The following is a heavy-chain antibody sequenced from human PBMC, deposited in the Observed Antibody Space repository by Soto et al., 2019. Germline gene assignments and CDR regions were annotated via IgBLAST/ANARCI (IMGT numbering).Heavy chain of an antibody. CDR2: ISYTGSA. D-gene: IGHD6-19*01. V-gene: IGHV4-59*01. J-gene: IGHJ4*02. CDR3: ATGGGWLQNSNLRGLYFDY. Sequence: SETLSLTCSVSGGSLSGSYCSWIRQSPGKGLEWIASISYTGSATYNPSLKSRATISVDTSENQFSLKLTSLTTADTAAYYCATGGGWLQNSNLRGLYFDYWGQGAQVTVSS. CDR1: GGSLSGSY.